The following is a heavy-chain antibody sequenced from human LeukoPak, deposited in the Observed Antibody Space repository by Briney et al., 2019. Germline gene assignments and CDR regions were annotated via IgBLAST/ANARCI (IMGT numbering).Heavy chain of an antibody. CDR2: INHSGST. CDR1: GGSFSGYY. D-gene: IGHD1-14*01. V-gene: IGHV4-34*01. J-gene: IGHJ4*02. CDR3: ARPGTESAFDY. Sequence: SETLSLTCAVYGGSFSGYYWSWIRQPPGKGLEWIGEINHSGSTNYNPSLKSRVTISVDTSKNQFSLKLSSVTAADTAAYYCARPGTESAFDYWGQGTLVTVSS.